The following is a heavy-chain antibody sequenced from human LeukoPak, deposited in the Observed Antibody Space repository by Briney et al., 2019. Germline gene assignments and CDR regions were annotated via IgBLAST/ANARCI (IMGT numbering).Heavy chain of an antibody. J-gene: IGHJ4*02. D-gene: IGHD2-2*01. CDR3: ARDRYCNSGSCYGIYFDY. CDR2: INPNSGGT. V-gene: IGHV1-2*02. CDR1: GYTFTSYY. Sequence: ASVKVSCKASGYTFTSYYMHWVRQAPGQGLEWMGWINPNSGGTNYAQKFQGRVTMTRDTSISTVYMEVTSLRSDDTAVYYCARDRYCNSGSCYGIYFDYWGQGTLVTVSS.